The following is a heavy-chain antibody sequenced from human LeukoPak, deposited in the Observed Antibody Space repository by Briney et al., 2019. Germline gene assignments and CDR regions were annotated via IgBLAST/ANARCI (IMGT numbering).Heavy chain of an antibody. D-gene: IGHD3-10*01. J-gene: IGHJ4*02. CDR2: FYSGGNT. CDR3: ARDYYGSGRLDY. Sequence: GGSLRLSCAASGSTVSSNYVSWVRQAPGKGLEWLSVFYSGGNTYYADSVKGRFTISRDNSKNTLYLQMNSLRAEDTAVYYCARDYYGSGRLDYWGQGTLVTVSS. V-gene: IGHV3-53*01. CDR1: GSTVSSNY.